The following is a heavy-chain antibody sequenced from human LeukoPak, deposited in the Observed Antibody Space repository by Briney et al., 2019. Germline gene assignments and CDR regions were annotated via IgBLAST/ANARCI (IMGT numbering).Heavy chain of an antibody. D-gene: IGHD3-22*01. CDR1: GYTFTSYY. Sequence: ASVKVSCKASGYTFTSYYMHWVRQAPGQGLEWMGIINPSGGSTSYAQKFQGRVTMTRDTSTSTVYMELSSLRSEDTAVYYCARDGDYYDSSGYYSQAHYYYYYMDVWGKGTTVTVSS. CDR3: ARDGDYYDSSGYYSQAHYYYYYMDV. J-gene: IGHJ6*03. CDR2: INPSGGST. V-gene: IGHV1-46*01.